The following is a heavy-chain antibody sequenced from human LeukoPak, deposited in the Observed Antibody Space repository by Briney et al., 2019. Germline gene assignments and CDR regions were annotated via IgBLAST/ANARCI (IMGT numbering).Heavy chain of an antibody. Sequence: GGSLRLSCAASGFTFSAYAMRWVRQAPGKGLERVSSITASGETTYYADSVKGRFTISRDNSKNTLYLQMNSLRAEDTAVYYCADSNYWYPVDYWGQGTLVTVSS. J-gene: IGHJ4*02. D-gene: IGHD4-11*01. V-gene: IGHV3-23*01. CDR1: GFTFSAYA. CDR2: ITASGETT. CDR3: ADSNYWYPVDY.